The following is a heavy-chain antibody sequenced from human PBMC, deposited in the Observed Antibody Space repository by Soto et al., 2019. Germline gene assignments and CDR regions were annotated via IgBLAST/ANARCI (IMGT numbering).Heavy chain of an antibody. Sequence: GASVKVSCKASGYTFTGYYMHWVRQAPGQGLEWMGWINPNSGGTNYAQKFQGRFTISRDNAKNSLYLQMNSLRAEDTAVYYCARDATPRYSSSWPDWGQGTLVTVSS. CDR1: GYTFTGYY. D-gene: IGHD6-13*01. J-gene: IGHJ4*02. CDR2: INPNSGGT. CDR3: ARDATPRYSSSWPD. V-gene: IGHV1-2*02.